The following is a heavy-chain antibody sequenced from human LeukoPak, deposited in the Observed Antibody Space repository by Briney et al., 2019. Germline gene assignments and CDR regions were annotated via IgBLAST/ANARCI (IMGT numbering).Heavy chain of an antibody. J-gene: IGHJ3*02. CDR3: ARDSDTAMPYDAFDI. D-gene: IGHD5-18*01. CDR2: ISGSGGST. CDR1: GFTFSSYA. V-gene: IGHV3-23*01. Sequence: GGSLRLSCAASGFTFSSYAMSWVRQAPGKGLEWVSAISGSGGSTYYADSVKGRFTISRDNSKNTLYLQMNSLRSDDTAVYYCARDSDTAMPYDAFDIWGQGTMVTVSS.